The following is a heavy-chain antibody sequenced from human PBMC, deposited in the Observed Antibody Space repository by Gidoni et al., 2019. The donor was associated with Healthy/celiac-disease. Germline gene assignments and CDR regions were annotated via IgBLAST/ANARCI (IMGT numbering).Heavy chain of an antibody. CDR2: IHPNSGGT. J-gene: IGHJ6*02. D-gene: IGHD2-2*02. CDR1: GYTFTGYH. V-gene: IGHV1-2*02. CDR3: ARELVVVPAAIELYYYYYYGMDV. Sequence: QVQLVQSGAEVKKPGASVKVSCTASGYTFTGYHMHWVRQAPGQGLEWMGWIHPNSGGTNYAQKFQGRVTMTRDTSISTAYMELSRLRSDDTAVYYCARELVVVPAAIELYYYYYYGMDVWGQGTTVTVSS.